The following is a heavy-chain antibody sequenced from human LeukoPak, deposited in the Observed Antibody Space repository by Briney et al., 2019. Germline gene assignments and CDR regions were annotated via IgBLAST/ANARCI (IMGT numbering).Heavy chain of an antibody. Sequence: GGSLRLSCAASGFTFSSYEINWVRQAPGKGLEWVSYISSSGSITYYADSVKGRFTISRDNAKNSLFLQMNSLRAEDTAVYYCARDELRTGAFDIWGQGTMVTVSA. J-gene: IGHJ3*02. CDR3: ARDELRTGAFDI. D-gene: IGHD1-7*01. V-gene: IGHV3-48*03. CDR1: GFTFSSYE. CDR2: ISSSGSIT.